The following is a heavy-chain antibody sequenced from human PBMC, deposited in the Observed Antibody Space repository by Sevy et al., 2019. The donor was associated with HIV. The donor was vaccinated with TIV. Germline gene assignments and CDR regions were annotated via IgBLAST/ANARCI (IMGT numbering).Heavy chain of an antibody. J-gene: IGHJ4*02. D-gene: IGHD3-22*01. V-gene: IGHV3-23*01. CDR1: GFTFRTYA. CDR3: AKEGGGYNYDSSGLLDN. CDR2: ISGSGAST. Sequence: GGSLRLSCAASGFTFRTYAMTWVRQAPGKGLDWVSAISGSGASTYYADSVKGRFTIFGDNSKNTLYLQMNSLRAEDTAVYYCAKEGGGYNYDSSGLLDNWGQGTLVTVSS.